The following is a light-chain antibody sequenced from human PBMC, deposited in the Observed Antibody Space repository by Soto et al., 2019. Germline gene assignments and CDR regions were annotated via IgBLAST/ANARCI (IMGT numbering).Light chain of an antibody. CDR3: HQRQSWPRT. CDR2: QTS. CDR1: QYINTR. V-gene: IGKV3-11*01. J-gene: IGKJ1*01. Sequence: EIVLTQSPATLSSFPVDRVTLSCIASQYINTRLAWYQHRPGQAPRLLIYQTSIRAAGIPARFSASGYGTDFTLTISDVQTEDFALYYCHQRQSWPRTFGQGTKVDI.